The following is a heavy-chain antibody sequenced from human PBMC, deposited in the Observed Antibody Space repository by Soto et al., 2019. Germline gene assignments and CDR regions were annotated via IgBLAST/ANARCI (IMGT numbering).Heavy chain of an antibody. CDR3: ASRYCSSTSCYAPWFDP. V-gene: IGHV4-30-4*01. D-gene: IGHD2-2*01. J-gene: IGHJ5*02. CDR1: GGSISSGDYY. CDR2: IYYSGST. Sequence: QVQLQESGPGLVKPSQTLSLTCTVSGGSISSGDYYWSWIRQPPGKGLEWIGYIYYSGSTYYNPSLKIRVTISVDTSKNQFSLKLSSVTAADTAVYYCASRYCSSTSCYAPWFDPWGQGTLVTVSS.